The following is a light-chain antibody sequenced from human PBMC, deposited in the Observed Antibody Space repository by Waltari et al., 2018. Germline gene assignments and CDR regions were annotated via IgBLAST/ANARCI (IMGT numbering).Light chain of an antibody. CDR3: QLWDDRSDQWV. Sequence: SYVLTQPPSVPVAPGTTATITGEEKNIGTKVFNWNQQKPGQAPSLVIYDDSDRPSGIPERFSGSNSGNTATLSIIRVEVGDEADYYCQLWDDRSDQWVFGGGTTLTVL. J-gene: IGLJ3*02. CDR1: NIGTKV. V-gene: IGLV3-21*01. CDR2: DDS.